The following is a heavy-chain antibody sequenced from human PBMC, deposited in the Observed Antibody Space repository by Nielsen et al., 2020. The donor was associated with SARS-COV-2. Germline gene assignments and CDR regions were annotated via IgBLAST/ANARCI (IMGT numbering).Heavy chain of an antibody. Sequence: GESLKISCAASGFTFGDAIIHWVRQASGKGLEWAGRIRSKTNNYETSYAASVKGRFIISRDESKNMAYLQMNSLKTDDTAVYYCKHYYDMDVWGQGTTVTVSS. CDR1: GFTFGDAI. V-gene: IGHV3-73*01. CDR3: KHYYDMDV. J-gene: IGHJ6*02. CDR2: IRSKTNNYET.